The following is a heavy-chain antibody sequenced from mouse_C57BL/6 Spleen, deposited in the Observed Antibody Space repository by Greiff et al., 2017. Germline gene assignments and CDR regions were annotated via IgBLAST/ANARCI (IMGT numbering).Heavy chain of an antibody. CDR3: TRRGLRGDY. D-gene: IGHD1-1*01. Sequence: QVQLQQSGAELVRPGASVTLSCKASGYTFTDYEMHWVKQTPVHGLEWIGAIDPETGGTAYNQKFKGKAILTADKSSSTAYMELRSLTSEDSAVYYCTRRGLRGDYWGQGTTLTVSS. J-gene: IGHJ2*01. CDR1: GYTFTDYE. V-gene: IGHV1-15*01. CDR2: IDPETGGT.